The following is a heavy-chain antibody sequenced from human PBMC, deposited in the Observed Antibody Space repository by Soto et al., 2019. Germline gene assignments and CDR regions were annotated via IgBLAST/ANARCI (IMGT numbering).Heavy chain of an antibody. CDR3: AREVGQTSSSEAFDI. CDR1: GGSISSGDYY. D-gene: IGHD6-6*01. V-gene: IGHV4-30-4*01. Sequence: QVHLQESGPGLVKPSETLSLTCTVSGGSISSGDYYWSWIRQPPGKGLEWIAYIYSNGRPYYNPSLKSRVTISLDTSKNQFALKLNSVTAADTAVYFCAREVGQTSSSEAFDIWGQGTMVTVSS. J-gene: IGHJ3*02. CDR2: IYSNGRP.